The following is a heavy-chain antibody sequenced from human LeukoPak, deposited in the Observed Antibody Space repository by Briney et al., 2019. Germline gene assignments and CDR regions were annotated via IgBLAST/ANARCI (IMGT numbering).Heavy chain of an antibody. V-gene: IGHV4-4*02. CDR1: GGSISSSNW. Sequence: SGTLSLTCAVSGGSISSSNWWSWVRQPPGKGLEWIGEIYHRGSTNYNPSLKNRVTISVDKSKNQFSLKLSSVTAADTAVYYCARRRFGELFHAFDIWGQGTMVTVSS. D-gene: IGHD3-10*01. CDR2: IYHRGST. J-gene: IGHJ3*02. CDR3: ARRRFGELFHAFDI.